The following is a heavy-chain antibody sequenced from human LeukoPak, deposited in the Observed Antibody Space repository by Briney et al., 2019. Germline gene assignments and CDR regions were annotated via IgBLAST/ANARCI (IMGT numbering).Heavy chain of an antibody. CDR3: AREQLWSGPNRFDS. Sequence: SQTLSLTCGISGDSVSSKSGGWNWIRQSPSRGLEWLGRTYYTSKWYNEYAVSMKSRITINSDTSKNQLSLHLDSVTPEDTAVYYCAREQLWSGPNRFDSWGQGTLVAVSS. V-gene: IGHV6-1*01. D-gene: IGHD3-10*02. J-gene: IGHJ5*01. CDR2: TYYTSKWYN. CDR1: GDSVSSKSGG.